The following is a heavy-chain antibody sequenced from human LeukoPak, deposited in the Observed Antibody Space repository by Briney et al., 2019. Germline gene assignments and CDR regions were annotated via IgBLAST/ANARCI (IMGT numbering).Heavy chain of an antibody. CDR1: GFTFSDYW. Sequence: GGSLRLSCVGSGFTFSDYWMSWVRQAPGKGLEWVANIKQDGSEKDYVDALKGRFTISRDNAKNSLYLQMNSLRAEDTAVYYCASAGAVVTHYYYYYMDVWGKGTTVTVSS. J-gene: IGHJ6*03. CDR2: IKQDGSEK. V-gene: IGHV3-7*01. CDR3: ASAGAVVTHYYYYYMDV. D-gene: IGHD5-18*01.